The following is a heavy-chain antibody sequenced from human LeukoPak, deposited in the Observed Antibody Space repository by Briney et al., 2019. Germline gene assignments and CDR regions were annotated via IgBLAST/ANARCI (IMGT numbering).Heavy chain of an antibody. CDR1: GYTFTSYY. D-gene: IGHD3-22*01. J-gene: IGHJ4*02. V-gene: IGHV1-46*01. CDR2: INPSGGST. Sequence: ASVKVSCKASGYTFTSYYMHWVRQAPGQGLEWMGIINPSGGSTNYAQKFQGRVTITADKSTSTAYMELSSLRSEDTAVYYCARTYYDSSGYPRGYYFDYWGQGTLVTVSS. CDR3: ARTYYDSSGYPRGYYFDY.